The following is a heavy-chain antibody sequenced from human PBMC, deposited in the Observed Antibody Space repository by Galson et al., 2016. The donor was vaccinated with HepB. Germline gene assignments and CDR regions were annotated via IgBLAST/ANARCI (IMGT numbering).Heavy chain of an antibody. V-gene: IGHV3-23*01. Sequence: SLRLSCAASGFTFSTYAMSWVRQAPGKGLEWVSAITDSGSITYYADSVKGRFTISRHNSKSTLYLQMNSLRAEDTAVSYCAKCPGGWSGTDYFDYWGQGPLVTVSS. CDR2: ITDSGSIT. J-gene: IGHJ4*02. CDR1: GFTFSTYA. CDR3: AKCPGGWSGTDYFDY. D-gene: IGHD6-19*01.